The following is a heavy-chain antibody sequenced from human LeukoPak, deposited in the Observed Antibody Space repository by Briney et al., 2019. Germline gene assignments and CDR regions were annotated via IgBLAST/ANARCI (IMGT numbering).Heavy chain of an antibody. CDR2: IYYSGST. V-gene: IGHV4-61*01. Sequence: SETLSLTCTVSGGSVSSGSYYWSWIRQPPGKGLEWIGYIYYSGSTNYNPSLKSRVTISVDTSKNQFSLKLSSVTAADTAVYYCARAYGDQDYWGQGTLVTVSS. CDR1: GGSVSSGSYY. J-gene: IGHJ4*02. CDR3: ARAYGDQDY. D-gene: IGHD4-17*01.